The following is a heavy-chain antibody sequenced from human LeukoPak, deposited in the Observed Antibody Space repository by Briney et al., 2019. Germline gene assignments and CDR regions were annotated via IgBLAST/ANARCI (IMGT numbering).Heavy chain of an antibody. CDR1: GFTFDDHG. V-gene: IGHV3-20*04. D-gene: IGHD4-17*01. J-gene: IGHJ6*03. CDR3: ARGAYGAASDYYYYMDV. Sequence: GGSLRLSCAASGFTFDDHGMSWVRQAPGKGLEWVSGINWNGGSTGYADSVKGRFTISRDNAKNSLYLQMNSLRAEDTALYYCARGAYGAASDYYYYMDVWGKGTTVTVSS. CDR2: INWNGGST.